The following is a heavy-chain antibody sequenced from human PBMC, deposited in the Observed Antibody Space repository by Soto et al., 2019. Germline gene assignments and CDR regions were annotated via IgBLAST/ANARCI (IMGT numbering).Heavy chain of an antibody. Sequence: QVQLVQSGAEVKKPGSSVTVSCKASGGSFSEVAISWVRQAAGQGLEWMGRIIPVVGTTDYTQKFQGRLTILADEATNTAYMELSSLRSDDTAVYYCATFEATTLPFASWGQGTLVTVSS. CDR1: GGSFSEVA. CDR2: IIPVVGTT. J-gene: IGHJ5*02. V-gene: IGHV1-69*01. CDR3: ATFEATTLPFAS. D-gene: IGHD1-1*01.